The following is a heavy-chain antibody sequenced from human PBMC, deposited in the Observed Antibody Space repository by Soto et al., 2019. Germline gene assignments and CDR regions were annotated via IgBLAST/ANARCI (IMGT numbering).Heavy chain of an antibody. CDR3: GPRGAVADPRGY. CDR2: INHSGST. Sequence: SETLSLTCAVYGGSFSDFYWTWIRQLPGKGLEWIGEINHSGSTNYNPSLKSRVAISVDTSKNQFSINLKSVTAADTAVYYCGPRGAVADPRGYWGQGTLVTVSS. J-gene: IGHJ4*02. CDR1: GGSFSDFY. D-gene: IGHD6-19*01. V-gene: IGHV4-34*01.